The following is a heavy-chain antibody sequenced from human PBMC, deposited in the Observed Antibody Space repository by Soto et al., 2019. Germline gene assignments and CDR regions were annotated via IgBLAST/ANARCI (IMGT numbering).Heavy chain of an antibody. J-gene: IGHJ6*02. D-gene: IGHD3-16*01. CDR3: ERIQGGPTYYYYYSMDV. V-gene: IGHV2-26*01. CDR2: VFSNYEK. CDR1: GFSLSNDRMG. Sequence: SGPTLVNPTETLTLSWTVSGFSLSNDRMGVSLIRQPPGSALEWLAHVFSNYEKFYIAFLKSRLTISKDTSQRQVILTFPDVYPVDTATYYWERIQGGPTYYYYYSMDVCGQGTTVTVSS.